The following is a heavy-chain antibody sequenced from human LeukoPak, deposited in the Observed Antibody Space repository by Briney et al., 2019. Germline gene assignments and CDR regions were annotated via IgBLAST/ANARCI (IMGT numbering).Heavy chain of an antibody. CDR2: ISGSGGGGST. CDR1: GFTFSSYA. CDR3: VARWEFGGIDY. Sequence: GGSLRLSCAASGFTFSSYAMSWVRQAPGKGLEWVSTISGSGGGGSTYYADSVKGRFTISRDNSKNTLYLQMNSLRAEDTAVYYCVARWEFGGIDYWGQGTLVTVSS. J-gene: IGHJ4*02. V-gene: IGHV3-23*01. D-gene: IGHD1-26*01.